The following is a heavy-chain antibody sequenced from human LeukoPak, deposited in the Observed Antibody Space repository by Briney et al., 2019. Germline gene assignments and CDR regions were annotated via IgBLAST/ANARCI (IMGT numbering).Heavy chain of an antibody. CDR2: ISGSGGST. J-gene: IGHJ3*02. CDR3: ARDSRDGYNKQFDAFDI. CDR1: GFTFSSYA. D-gene: IGHD5-24*01. Sequence: PGGSLRLSCAASGFTFSSYAMSWVRQAPGKGLEWVSAISGSGGSTYYADSVKGRFTISRDNSKNTLYLQMNSLRAEDTAVYYCARDSRDGYNKQFDAFDIWGQGTMVTVSS. V-gene: IGHV3-23*01.